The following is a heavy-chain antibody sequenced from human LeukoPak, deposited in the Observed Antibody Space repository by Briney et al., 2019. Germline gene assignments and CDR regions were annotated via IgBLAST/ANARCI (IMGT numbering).Heavy chain of an antibody. CDR3: ARIRAAYAFDI. V-gene: IGHV3-66*01. J-gene: IGHJ3*02. CDR2: IYSGGST. Sequence: GGSLRLSCAASGFTVSSNYMSWVRQAPGKGLEWVSVIYSGGSTYYADSVKGRFTISRDNSKNTLYLQMNSLRAEDTAVYYCARIRAAYAFDIWGQGTTVTVSS. CDR1: GFTVSSNY.